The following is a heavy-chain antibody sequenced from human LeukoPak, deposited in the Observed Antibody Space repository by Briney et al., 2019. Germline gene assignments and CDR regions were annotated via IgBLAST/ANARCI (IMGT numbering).Heavy chain of an antibody. CDR3: ARDEDAF. Sequence: GGSLRLSCATSGFTFSSYNMNWVRQAPGKGLEWVSYISSDSSTMFYADSVKGRFTISRDNAKNSLYLQMNSLRDEDTAVYYCARDEDAFGGQGTLVTVSS. J-gene: IGHJ4*02. V-gene: IGHV3-48*02. CDR1: GFTFSSYN. CDR2: ISSDSSTM.